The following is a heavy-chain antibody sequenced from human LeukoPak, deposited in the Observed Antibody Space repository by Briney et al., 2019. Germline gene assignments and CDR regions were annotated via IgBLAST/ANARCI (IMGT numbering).Heavy chain of an antibody. V-gene: IGHV3-30*18. J-gene: IGHJ3*02. CDR3: ANFDGDSQAFHI. Sequence: GGSLRLSCAASGFTFTNYNMHWVRQTPGKGLQWVAAILYDGSKKYYADSVKGRFSVYGDNSNYTLYLQMNSLKTEDTAVYSCANFDGDSQAFHIWGQGTMVTVSS. CDR2: ILYDGSKK. CDR1: GFTFTNYN. D-gene: IGHD3-9*01.